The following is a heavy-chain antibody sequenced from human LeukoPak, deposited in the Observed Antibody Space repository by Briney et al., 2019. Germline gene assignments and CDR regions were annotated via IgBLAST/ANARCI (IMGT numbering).Heavy chain of an antibody. CDR3: ATNGYYCMDV. CDR2: IYHSGGT. V-gene: IGHV4-4*02. CDR1: GGSISSSTNW. Sequence: SETLSLTCAVSGGSISSSTNWWSWVRQPPGKGLEWIGEIYHSGGTNYNPSLKSRITISVDKSQNQFSLKVNSLTAADTAVYYCATNGYYCMDVWGKGTTVTISS. D-gene: IGHD2-8*01. J-gene: IGHJ6*03.